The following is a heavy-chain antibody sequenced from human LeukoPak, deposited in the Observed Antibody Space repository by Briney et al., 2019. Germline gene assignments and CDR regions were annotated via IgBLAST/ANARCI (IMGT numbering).Heavy chain of an antibody. D-gene: IGHD1-26*01. CDR1: GGSISSGGYY. Sequence: SETLSLTCTVSGGSISSGGYYWSWIRQHPGKGLEWIGYIYYSGSTYYNPSLKSRVTISVDTSKNQFSLKLNSVTAADTAVYYCARGQWEIRFDPWGQGTLVTVSS. CDR2: IYYSGST. V-gene: IGHV4-31*03. J-gene: IGHJ5*02. CDR3: ARGQWEIRFDP.